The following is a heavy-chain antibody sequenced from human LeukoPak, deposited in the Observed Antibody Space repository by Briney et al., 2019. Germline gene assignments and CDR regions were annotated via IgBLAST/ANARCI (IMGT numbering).Heavy chain of an antibody. CDR2: IKGKSGEK. V-gene: IGHV3-7*01. CDR3: ARDKTYDFWSGYSYYYYYYMDV. CDR1: GFTFSSYR. Sequence: GGSLRLSCAASGFTFSSYRMRWVRQAPGKGLEWVATIKGKSGEKYYVDSVKGRFTVSRDNAKNSLYLQMNSLRAEDTAVYYCARDKTYDFWSGYSYYYYYYMDVWGKGTTVTVSS. D-gene: IGHD3-3*01. J-gene: IGHJ6*03.